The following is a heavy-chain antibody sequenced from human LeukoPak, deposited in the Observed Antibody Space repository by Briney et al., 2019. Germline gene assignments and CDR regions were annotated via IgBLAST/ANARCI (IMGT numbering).Heavy chain of an antibody. Sequence: ASAKVSCKVSGYTFTDYYMHWVQQAPGKGLEWMGLVDPEDGETIYAEKFQGRVTITADTSTDTAYMELSSLRSEDTAVYYCATGTMIVVVSLLGAFDIWGQGTMVTVSS. CDR2: VDPEDGET. CDR1: GYTFTDYY. CDR3: ATGTMIVVVSLLGAFDI. V-gene: IGHV1-69-2*01. J-gene: IGHJ3*02. D-gene: IGHD3-22*01.